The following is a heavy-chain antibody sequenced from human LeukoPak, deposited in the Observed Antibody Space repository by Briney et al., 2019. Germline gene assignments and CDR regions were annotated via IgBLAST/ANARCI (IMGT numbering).Heavy chain of an antibody. D-gene: IGHD2-15*01. CDR1: GFTFSSYG. CDR2: ISGSGGST. CDR3: AKDPKVGSRADY. J-gene: IGHJ4*02. V-gene: IGHV3-23*01. Sequence: GGSLRLSCAASGFTFSSYGMHWVRQAPGKGLEWVSAISGSGGSTYYADSVKGRFTISRDNSKNTLYLQMNSLRAEDTAVYYCAKDPKVGSRADYWGQGTLVTVSS.